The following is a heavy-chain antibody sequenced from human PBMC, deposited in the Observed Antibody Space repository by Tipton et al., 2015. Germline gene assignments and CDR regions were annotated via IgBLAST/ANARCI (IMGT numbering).Heavy chain of an antibody. J-gene: IGHJ6*02. CDR1: GFTLSRYA. D-gene: IGHD3-3*01. CDR2: ITTNGYST. Sequence: GSLRLSCSAAGFTLSRYAMNWVRQAPGKGLEYVSAITTNGYSTYYADSVRGRFTISRDNSKNTLYLQMSSLRAEDTAVYYCATHVRGPKRVGVVSGTIYHYSAMDIWGQGTTVTVSS. CDR3: ATHVRGPKRVGVVSGTIYHYSAMDI. V-gene: IGHV3-64D*08.